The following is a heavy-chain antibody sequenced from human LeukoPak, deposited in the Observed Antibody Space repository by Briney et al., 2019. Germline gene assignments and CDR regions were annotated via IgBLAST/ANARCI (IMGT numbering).Heavy chain of an antibody. Sequence: SETLSLTCTVSGASISNYYWSWIRQTPEKGLEWMGHIHSSGGSSYYPSLKSRLTLSIDTSWNQLSLKLPSVTAADTAVYFCARLGSYHDFWGQGALVTVSS. CDR3: ARLGSYHDF. CDR1: GASISNYY. V-gene: IGHV4-4*09. D-gene: IGHD1-26*01. J-gene: IGHJ4*02. CDR2: IHSSGGS.